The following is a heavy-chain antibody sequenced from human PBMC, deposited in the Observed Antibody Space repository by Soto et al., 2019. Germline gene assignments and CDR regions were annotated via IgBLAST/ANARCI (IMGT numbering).Heavy chain of an antibody. CDR2: IKSKTDGGTT. V-gene: IGHV3-15*01. CDR3: TTGRVLYNWNYDYYYYYMDV. J-gene: IGHJ6*03. CDR1: GFTFSNAW. Sequence: GGSLRLSCAASGFTFSNAWMSWVRQAPGKGLEWVGRIKSKTDGGTTDYAAPVKGRFTISRDDSKNTLYLQMNSLKTEDTAVYYCTTGRVLYNWNYDYYYYYMDVWGKGTTVTVSS. D-gene: IGHD1-7*01.